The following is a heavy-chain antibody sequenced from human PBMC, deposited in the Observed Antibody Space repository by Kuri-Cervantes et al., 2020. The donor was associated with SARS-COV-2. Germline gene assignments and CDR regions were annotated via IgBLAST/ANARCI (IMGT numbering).Heavy chain of an antibody. CDR2: IRSKTDGGTT. Sequence: GESLKISCAASGFTFSNAWMSWVRQAPGKGLEWVGRIRSKTDGGTTDYAAPVKGRFTISRDNSKNTLFLQMNSLRAEDTAIYYCATFSRIPAAGTGFESWGQGSLVTVSS. CDR1: GFTFSNAW. J-gene: IGHJ4*02. V-gene: IGHV3-15*01. D-gene: IGHD6-13*01. CDR3: ATFSRIPAAGTGFES.